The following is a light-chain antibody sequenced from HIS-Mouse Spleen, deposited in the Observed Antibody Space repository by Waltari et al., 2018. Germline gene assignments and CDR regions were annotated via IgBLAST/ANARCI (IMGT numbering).Light chain of an antibody. V-gene: IGKV4-1*01. CDR3: QQYYSTPLT. CDR1: QSVLYSSNNKNY. CDR2: WAS. Sequence: DLVMTQSPDSLAVSLGEGATITCKSSQSVLYSSNNKNYLAWYQQKPGQPPKLLIYWASTRESGVPDRFSGSGSGTYFTLTISSLQAEDVAVYYCQQYYSTPLTFGGGTKVEIK. J-gene: IGKJ4*01.